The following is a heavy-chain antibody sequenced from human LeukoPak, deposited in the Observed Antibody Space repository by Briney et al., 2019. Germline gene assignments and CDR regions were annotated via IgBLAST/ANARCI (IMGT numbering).Heavy chain of an antibody. D-gene: IGHD3-10*01. CDR1: GGSISSYY. V-gene: IGHV4-59*01. J-gene: IGHJ6*02. Sequence: SETLSLTCTVSGGSISSYYWSWIRQPPGKGLEWIGYIYYSGSTNYNPSLKSRVTISVDTSKNQFSLKLSSVTAADTAVYYCARGGSGSYYPAEYYYYGMDVRGQGTTVTVSS. CDR3: ARGGSGSYYPAEYYYYGMDV. CDR2: IYYSGST.